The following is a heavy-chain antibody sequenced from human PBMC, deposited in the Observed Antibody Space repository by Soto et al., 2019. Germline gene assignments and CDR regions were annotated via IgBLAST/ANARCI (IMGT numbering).Heavy chain of an antibody. CDR3: ARIGVSSGHESPDFDS. Sequence: GASVKVSCKASGYTFNCYGITWVRQAPGQGLEWMGWIGGFNGNTNYAADLQGRVTMTTDTSTSTAYMELRGLRSDDTAVYYCARIGVSSGHESPDFDSWGQGTLVTVSS. D-gene: IGHD3-16*01. CDR1: GYTFNCYG. V-gene: IGHV1-18*01. CDR2: IGGFNGNT. J-gene: IGHJ4*02.